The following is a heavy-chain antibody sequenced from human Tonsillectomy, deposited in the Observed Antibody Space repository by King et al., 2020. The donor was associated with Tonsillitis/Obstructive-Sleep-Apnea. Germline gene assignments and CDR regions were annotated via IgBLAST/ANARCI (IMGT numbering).Heavy chain of an antibody. V-gene: IGHV3-74*01. CDR2: INMEGRCP. CDR3: ARGSYCGGDCHDAFDI. J-gene: IGHJ3*02. D-gene: IGHD2-21*01. Sequence: VQLVEAGGGLVEPVGSLRLSCAASGFPFSSYWGHWFLQAPGKGLLWGSRINMEGRCPTYAVSWKGRFTISRDNAKNTLYLQMNSLRAEDTAVYYCARGSYCGGDCHDAFDIWGQGTMVTVSS. CDR1: GFPFSSYW.